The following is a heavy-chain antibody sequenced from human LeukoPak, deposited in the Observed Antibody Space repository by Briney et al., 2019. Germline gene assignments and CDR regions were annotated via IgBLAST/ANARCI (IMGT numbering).Heavy chain of an antibody. CDR3: ARRESSGCHDY. D-gene: IGHD6-19*01. Sequence: PSETLSLTCAVYGGSFSGYYWSWIRQPPGKGLEWIGEINHSGSTNYNPSLKSRVTISVDTSKNQFSLKLSSVTAADTAVYYCARRESSGCHDYWGQGTLVTVSS. V-gene: IGHV4-34*01. CDR2: INHSGST. J-gene: IGHJ4*02. CDR1: GGSFSGYY.